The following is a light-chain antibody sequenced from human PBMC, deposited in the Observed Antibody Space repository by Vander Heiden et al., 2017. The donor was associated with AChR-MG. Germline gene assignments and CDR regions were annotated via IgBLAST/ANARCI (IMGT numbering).Light chain of an antibody. V-gene: IGKV1-39*01. CDR2: AAA. CDR1: QSISSY. CDR3: QQVYSTRPMT. Sequence: DIQMTQSPSSLSASVGDRVTITCRASQSISSYLNWYQQKPGKAPKLLIYAAASLQSGVPSRFSGSGSGTDFTLTISSRQPEDFATYYCQQVYSTRPMTFGQRTRLEIK. J-gene: IGKJ5*01.